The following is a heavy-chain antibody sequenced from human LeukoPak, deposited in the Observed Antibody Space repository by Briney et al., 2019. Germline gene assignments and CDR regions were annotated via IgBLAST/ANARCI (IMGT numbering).Heavy chain of an antibody. V-gene: IGHV4-61*01. CDR1: GGSVSSGSYY. CDR2: IYYSGST. J-gene: IGHJ3*02. CDR3: ARGGRGIAVAGTIAFDT. D-gene: IGHD6-19*01. Sequence: SETLSLTCTVSGGSVSSGSYYWSWIRQPPGKGLEWIGYIYYSGSTNYNPSLKSRVTISVDTSKNQFSLKLSSVTAADTAVYYCARGGRGIAVAGTIAFDTWGQGTMVTVSS.